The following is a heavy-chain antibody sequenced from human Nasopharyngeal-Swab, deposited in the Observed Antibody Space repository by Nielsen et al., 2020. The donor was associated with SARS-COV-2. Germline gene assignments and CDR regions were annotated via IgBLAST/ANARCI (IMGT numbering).Heavy chain of an antibody. CDR2: INAGNGNT. CDR3: ARALRFLEWLPFDY. J-gene: IGHJ4*02. D-gene: IGHD3-3*01. CDR1: GYTFTSYA. V-gene: IGHV1-3*01. Sequence: ASVKVSCKASGYTFTSYAMHWVRQAPGQRLEWMGWINAGNGNTKYSQKFQGRVTITRDTSASTAYMEPSSLRSEDTAVYYCARALRFLEWLPFDYWGQGTLVTASS.